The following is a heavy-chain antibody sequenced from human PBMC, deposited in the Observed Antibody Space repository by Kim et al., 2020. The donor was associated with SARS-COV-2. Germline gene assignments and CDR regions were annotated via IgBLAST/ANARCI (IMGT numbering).Heavy chain of an antibody. V-gene: IGHV4-59*09. CDR3: ARGPYGANY. CDR2: GST. Sequence: GSTNYNPSLKSRVTISVDTSKNQFSLKLSSVTAADTAVYYCARGPYGANYWGQGTLVTVSS. J-gene: IGHJ4*02. D-gene: IGHD4-17*01.